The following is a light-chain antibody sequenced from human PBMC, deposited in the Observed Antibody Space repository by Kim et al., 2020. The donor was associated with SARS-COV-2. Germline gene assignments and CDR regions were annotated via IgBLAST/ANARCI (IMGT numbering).Light chain of an antibody. V-gene: IGKV1-39*01. CDR3: QQSNITPYT. Sequence: IDKYLNWYQQKAGEAPKLLIYEASSLQSGVPLRFSGSRSGTDFTLTISSLQPEDSASYYCQQSNITPYTFGQGTKLEI. CDR2: EAS. CDR1: IDKY. J-gene: IGKJ2*01.